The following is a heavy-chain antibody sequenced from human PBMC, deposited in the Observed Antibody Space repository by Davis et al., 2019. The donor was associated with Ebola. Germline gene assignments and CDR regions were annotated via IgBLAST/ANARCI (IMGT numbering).Heavy chain of an antibody. Sequence: ASVKVSCKASGYTFTSYGISWVRQAPGQGLEWMGWISVYNGNTSYAQKFQGRVTMTRDTSTSTVYMELSSLRSEDTAVYYCARSYSSSYGVDYWGQGTLVTVSS. CDR2: ISVYNGNT. CDR1: GYTFTSYG. D-gene: IGHD6-6*01. V-gene: IGHV1-18*01. J-gene: IGHJ4*02. CDR3: ARSYSSSYGVDY.